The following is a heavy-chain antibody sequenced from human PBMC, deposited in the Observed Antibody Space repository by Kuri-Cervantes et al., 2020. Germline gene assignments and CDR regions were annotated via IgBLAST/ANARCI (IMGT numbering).Heavy chain of an antibody. Sequence: GGSLRLSCAASGFTFSSYWMHWVRQAPGKGLVWVSRINSDGSSTSYADSVKGRFTISRDNAKNTLYLQMNSLRAEDTAVYYCAKVGPMVRGIAFDPWGQGTLVTVSS. CDR1: GFTFSSYW. CDR2: INSDGSST. J-gene: IGHJ5*02. V-gene: IGHV3-74*01. CDR3: AKVGPMVRGIAFDP. D-gene: IGHD3-10*01.